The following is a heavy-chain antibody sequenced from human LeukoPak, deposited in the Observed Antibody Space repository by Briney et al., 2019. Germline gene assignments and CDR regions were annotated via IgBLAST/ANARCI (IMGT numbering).Heavy chain of an antibody. J-gene: IGHJ4*02. CDR3: ARAYSSSWLPDY. V-gene: IGHV4-38-2*02. Sequence: SETLSLTCTVSGYSISSGYYWGWIRQPPGKGLEWIGSIYYSGSTYYNPSLKSRVTISVDTSKNQFSLKLSSVTAADTAVYYCARAYSSSWLPDYWGQGTLVTVSS. D-gene: IGHD6-13*01. CDR1: GYSISSGYY. CDR2: IYYSGST.